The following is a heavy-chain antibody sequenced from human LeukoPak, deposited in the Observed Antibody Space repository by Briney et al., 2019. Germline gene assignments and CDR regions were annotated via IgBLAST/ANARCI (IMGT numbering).Heavy chain of an antibody. CDR2: ISLSGSTI. D-gene: IGHD2-15*01. J-gene: IGHJ6*02. V-gene: IGHV3-48*03. CDR3: ARVGYCSGASCFNGMDV. CDR1: GFTFSYFE. Sequence: GGSLRLSCAASGFTFSYFEMNWVRQAPGKGPEWLSYISLSGSTIYYADSVKGRFTISRDNAKNSLYLQMNSLRAEDTAVFYCARVGYCSGASCFNGMDVWGQGTTVTVSS.